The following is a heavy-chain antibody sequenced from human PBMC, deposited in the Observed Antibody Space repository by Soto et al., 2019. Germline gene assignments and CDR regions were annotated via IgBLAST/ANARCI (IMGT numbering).Heavy chain of an antibody. CDR3: AVYSSGLYYFDY. J-gene: IGHJ4*02. CDR1: GGSFSGYY. V-gene: IGHV4-34*01. D-gene: IGHD6-19*01. Sequence: SETLSLTCAVYGGSFSGYYWSWIRQPPGKGLEWIGEINHSGSTNYNPSLKSRVTISVDTSKNQFSLKLSSVTAADTAVYYCAVYSSGLYYFDYWGQGTLVTVSS. CDR2: INHSGST.